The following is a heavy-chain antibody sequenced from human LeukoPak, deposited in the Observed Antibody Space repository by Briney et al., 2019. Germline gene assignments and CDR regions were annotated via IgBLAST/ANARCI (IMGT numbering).Heavy chain of an antibody. J-gene: IGHJ6*03. Sequence: ASVKVSCKASGYTFTTYGITWVRQAPGQGLEWMGWISGYNGNTNYAQKLQGRVTMTTDTSTSTAYMELRSLRSDDTAVYYCARFGYSSGWPYYYMDVWGKGTTVTVSS. CDR2: ISGYNGNT. V-gene: IGHV1-18*01. D-gene: IGHD6-19*01. CDR3: ARFGYSSGWPYYYMDV. CDR1: GYTFTTYG.